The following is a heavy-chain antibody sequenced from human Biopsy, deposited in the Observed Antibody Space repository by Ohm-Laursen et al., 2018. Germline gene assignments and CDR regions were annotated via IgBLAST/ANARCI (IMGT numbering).Heavy chain of an antibody. J-gene: IGHJ4*02. D-gene: IGHD1/OR15-1a*01. V-gene: IGHV3-11*01. CDR1: GFTLSDYY. CDR3: ARDLSFGTVSDY. Sequence: SLRLSCAASGFTLSDYYMSWVRQAPGKGLEWVSYISGTGGSLDYADSVKGRFTISRDNAMNSLYLQINSLRAEDTAVYYCARDLSFGTVSDYWGQGTLVTVSS. CDR2: ISGTGGSL.